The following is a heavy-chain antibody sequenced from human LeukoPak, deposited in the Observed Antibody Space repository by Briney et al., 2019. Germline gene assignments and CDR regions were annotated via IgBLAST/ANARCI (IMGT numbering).Heavy chain of an antibody. CDR2: IYPGDSDT. V-gene: IGHV5-51*01. D-gene: IGHD3-3*01. Sequence: PGESLQISCKGSGYSFTSYWIGWVRQLPGKGLEWMGVIYPGDSDTRYSPSFQGQVTISADKSISTAYLQWSSLKASDTAMYCCARRSSLGVRLFDYWGQGTLVTVSS. CDR1: GYSFTSYW. J-gene: IGHJ4*02. CDR3: ARRSSLGVRLFDY.